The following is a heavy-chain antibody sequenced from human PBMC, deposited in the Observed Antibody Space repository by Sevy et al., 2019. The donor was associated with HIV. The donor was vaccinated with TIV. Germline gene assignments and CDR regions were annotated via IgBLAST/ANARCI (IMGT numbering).Heavy chain of an antibody. CDR1: GFTFRNYD. CDR3: AKDAPSRFDY. V-gene: IGHV3-30*02. CDR2: IRYDGSHK. J-gene: IGHJ4*02. Sequence: GGSLRLCCAASGFTFRNYDMHWVRQAPGKGLEWISFIRYDGSHKSYAESVKGRFTISRDNSKNTLDLHMNSLRPEDTAVYFCAKDAPSRFDYWGQGALVTVSS.